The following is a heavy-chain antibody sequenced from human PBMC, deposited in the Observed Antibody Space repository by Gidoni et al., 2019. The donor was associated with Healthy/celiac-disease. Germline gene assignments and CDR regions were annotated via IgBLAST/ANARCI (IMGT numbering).Heavy chain of an antibody. CDR2: ISSSSSTI. D-gene: IGHD3-3*01. Sequence: EVQLVESGGGLVQPGGSLRLSCAASGFTFSSYSMNWVRQAPGNGLEWVSYISSSSSTIYYADSVKGRFTISRDNAKNSLYLQMNSLRDEDTAVYYCASNLLRFRRYYYYYGMDVWGQGTTVTVSS. V-gene: IGHV3-48*02. CDR1: GFTFSSYS. CDR3: ASNLLRFRRYYYYYGMDV. J-gene: IGHJ6*02.